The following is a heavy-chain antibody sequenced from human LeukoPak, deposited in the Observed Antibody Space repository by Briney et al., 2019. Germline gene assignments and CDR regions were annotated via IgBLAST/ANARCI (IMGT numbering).Heavy chain of an antibody. Sequence: PGGSLRLSCAASGFTFSSYWMSWVRQAPGKGLEWVANIKQDGSEKYYVDSVKGRFTISRDNSKNTLYLQMNSLRAEDTAVYYCAKEKKRITMVRGVINGYYFDYWGQGTLVTVSS. D-gene: IGHD3-10*01. CDR1: GFTFSSYW. CDR2: IKQDGSEK. CDR3: AKEKKRITMVRGVINGYYFDY. V-gene: IGHV3-7*03. J-gene: IGHJ4*02.